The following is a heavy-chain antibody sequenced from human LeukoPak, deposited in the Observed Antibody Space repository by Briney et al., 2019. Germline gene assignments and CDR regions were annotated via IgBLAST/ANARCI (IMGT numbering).Heavy chain of an antibody. J-gene: IGHJ4*02. V-gene: IGHV3-21*04. CDR1: GFTFSSYS. CDR2: ISSSSSYI. D-gene: IGHD3-22*01. Sequence: GGSLRLSCAASGFTFSSYSMNWVRQAPGKGLEWVSSISSSSSYIYYADSVKGRFTISRDNAKNSLYLQMNSLRAEDTAVYYCANTDSSGYLIDYWGQGTLVTVSS. CDR3: ANTDSSGYLIDY.